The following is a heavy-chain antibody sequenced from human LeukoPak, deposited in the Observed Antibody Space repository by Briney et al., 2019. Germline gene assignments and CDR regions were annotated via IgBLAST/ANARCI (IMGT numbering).Heavy chain of an antibody. CDR2: IYYSGST. CDR3: ARDLDYYYGMDV. CDR1: GGSISSYY. J-gene: IGHJ6*02. Sequence: SETLSLTCTVSGGSISSYYWSWIRQPPGKGLEWIGYIYYSGSTNYNPSLKSRVTISVDTSKKQFSLKLSSVTAADTAVYYCARDLDYYYGMDVWGQGTTVTVSS. V-gene: IGHV4-59*01. D-gene: IGHD3-16*01.